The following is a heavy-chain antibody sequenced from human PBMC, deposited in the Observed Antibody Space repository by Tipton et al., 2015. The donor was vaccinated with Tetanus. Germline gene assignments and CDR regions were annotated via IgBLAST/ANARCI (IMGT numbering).Heavy chain of an antibody. D-gene: IGHD3-10*01. J-gene: IGHJ4*02. V-gene: IGHV4-30-2*01. Sequence: TLSLTCAVSGGSISSGGYSWSWVRQPPGKGLEWIGYIYHSGSTYYNLSLKSRVTISVDRSKNQFSLKLSSVTAADTAVYYCARVVIWFGAPPSHFDYWGQGTLVTVSS. CDR2: IYHSGST. CDR1: GGSISSGGYS. CDR3: ARVVIWFGAPPSHFDY.